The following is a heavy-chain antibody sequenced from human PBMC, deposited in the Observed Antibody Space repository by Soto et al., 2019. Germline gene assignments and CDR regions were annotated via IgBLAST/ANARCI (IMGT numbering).Heavy chain of an antibody. CDR1: GGSISSSTFY. CDR2: IYYSGIT. D-gene: IGHD6-19*01. CDR3: ARHGSEWYEEYYYYGMDV. V-gene: IGHV4-39*01. Sequence: QLQLQESGPGLVKPSETLSLTCTVSGGSISSSTFYWGWIRQPPGKGLEWIGIIYYSGITYYNTPLKSRVTISVDTSKNQFSLKLSSVTAADTAVYYCARHGSEWYEEYYYYGMDVWGQGTTVTVSS. J-gene: IGHJ6*02.